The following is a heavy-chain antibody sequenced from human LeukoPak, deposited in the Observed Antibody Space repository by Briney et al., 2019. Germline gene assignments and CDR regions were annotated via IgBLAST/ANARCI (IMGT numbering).Heavy chain of an antibody. CDR3: ARERTPQRFFPSWAFDI. D-gene: IGHD3-3*01. CDR2: IWYDGSNK. J-gene: IGHJ3*02. V-gene: IGHV3-33*01. Sequence: PGGSLRLSCAACGFTFSSYGMHWVRQAPGKGLEWVAAIWYDGSNKYYADSVKGRFTISRDNSKNTLYLQMNSLRAEDTAVYYCARERTPQRFFPSWAFDIWGQGTMVTVSS. CDR1: GFTFSSYG.